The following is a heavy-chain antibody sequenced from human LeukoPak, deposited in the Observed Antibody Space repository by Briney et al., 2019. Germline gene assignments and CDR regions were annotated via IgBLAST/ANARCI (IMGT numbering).Heavy chain of an antibody. Sequence: PGGSLRLSCAAPGFTFSSYWMSWVRQAPGKGLEWVANIKQDGSEKYYVDSVKGRFTISRDNAKNSLYLQMNSLRAEDTAVYYCARDFRITYYYGSGSYYLDYWGQGTLVTVSS. V-gene: IGHV3-7*01. J-gene: IGHJ4*02. CDR3: ARDFRITYYYGSGSYYLDY. CDR1: GFTFSSYW. D-gene: IGHD3-10*01. CDR2: IKQDGSEK.